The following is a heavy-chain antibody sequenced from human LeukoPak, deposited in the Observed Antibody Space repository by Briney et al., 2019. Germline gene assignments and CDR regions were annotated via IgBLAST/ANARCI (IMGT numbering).Heavy chain of an antibody. Sequence: SVKVSCKASGGTFSSYAISWVRQAPGQGLEWMGGIIPIFGTANYAQKFQGRVTITTDESTSTAYMELSSLRSEDTAVYYCARKLGYCSSTSCYAPFDYWGQGTLVTVSS. V-gene: IGHV1-69*05. CDR2: IIPIFGTA. CDR1: GGTFSSYA. J-gene: IGHJ4*02. D-gene: IGHD2-2*01. CDR3: ARKLGYCSSTSCYAPFDY.